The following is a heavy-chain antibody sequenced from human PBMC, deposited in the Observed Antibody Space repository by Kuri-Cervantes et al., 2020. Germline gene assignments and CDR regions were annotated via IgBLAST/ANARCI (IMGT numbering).Heavy chain of an antibody. CDR1: GGSISSSSYY. CDR3: ARAAVLWFGELSLPYGMDV. J-gene: IGHJ6*02. CDR2: IYYSGST. Sequence: GSLRLSCTVSGGSISSSSYYWGWIRQPPGKGLEWIGSIYYSGSTYYNPSLKSRVTLSVDTSKNQFSLKLSSVTAADTAVYYCARAAVLWFGELSLPYGMDVWGQGTTVTVSS. V-gene: IGHV4-39*07. D-gene: IGHD3-10*01.